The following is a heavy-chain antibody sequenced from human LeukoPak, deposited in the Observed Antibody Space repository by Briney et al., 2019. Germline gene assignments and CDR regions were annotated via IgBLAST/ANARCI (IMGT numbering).Heavy chain of an antibody. CDR3: ARDEARYSSGYYPNWFDP. J-gene: IGHJ5*02. Sequence: ASVKVSCKAPGYTFTSYGISWVRQAPGQGLEWMGWISAYNGNTNYAQKLQGRVTMTTDTSTSTAYMELGSLRSDDTAVYYCARDEARYSSGYYPNWFDPWGQGTLVTVSS. CDR1: GYTFTSYG. CDR2: ISAYNGNT. D-gene: IGHD3-22*01. V-gene: IGHV1-18*01.